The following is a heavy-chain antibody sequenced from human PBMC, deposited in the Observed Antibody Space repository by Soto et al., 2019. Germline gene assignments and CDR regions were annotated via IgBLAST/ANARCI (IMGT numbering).Heavy chain of an antibody. D-gene: IGHD6-13*01. Sequence: ASVKVSCKASGYTFTSYAISWVRQAPGQGLEWMGGIIPIFGTANYAQKFQGRVTITADESTSTAYMELSSLRSEDTAVYYCARALPTDSSSWYYYYYGMDVWGQGTTVTVSS. CDR1: GYTFTSYA. V-gene: IGHV1-69*13. CDR2: IIPIFGTA. J-gene: IGHJ6*02. CDR3: ARALPTDSSSWYYYYYGMDV.